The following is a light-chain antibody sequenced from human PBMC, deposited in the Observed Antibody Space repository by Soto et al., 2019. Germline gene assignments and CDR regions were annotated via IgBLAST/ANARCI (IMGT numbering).Light chain of an antibody. CDR2: EGS. CDR3: CSYAGSPTYVI. J-gene: IGLJ2*01. Sequence: QSALTQPASVSGSPGQSITISCTGTSSDIGNYNLVSWYQHHPGKAPKLMIYEGSKRPSGISNRFSGSKSGNTASLTISGLQAEDEAAYYCCSYAGSPTYVIFGGGTKLTVL. CDR1: SSDIGNYNL. V-gene: IGLV2-23*01.